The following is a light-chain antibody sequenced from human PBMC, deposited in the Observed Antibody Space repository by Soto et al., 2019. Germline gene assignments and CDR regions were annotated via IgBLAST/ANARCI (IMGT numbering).Light chain of an antibody. CDR2: GAS. J-gene: IGKJ5*01. Sequence: EIVMTQSPATLSVSPGERATLSCRASQSVSSNLAWYQQKRGQAPRLLIYGASTRATGIPARFSGSGSGTEFTLTISSLQSEDFAVYYCQQYNDWPPRITFGQGTRLEI. CDR3: QQYNDWPPRIT. CDR1: QSVSSN. V-gene: IGKV3-15*01.